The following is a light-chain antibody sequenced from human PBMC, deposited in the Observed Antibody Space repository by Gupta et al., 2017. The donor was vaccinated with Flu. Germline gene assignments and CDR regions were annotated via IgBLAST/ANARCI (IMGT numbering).Light chain of an antibody. CDR1: RSISTS. J-gene: IGKJ5*01. Sequence: DIQMTQSPSSLSASVGDRVTITCRASRSISTSLSWYHQKPGKAPKLLIYDSSSLQSGVPSRFSGSGSGTDFTLTITRLQPEDFATFYCQQSDSTPITFGQGTRMEIK. CDR3: QQSDSTPIT. V-gene: IGKV1-39*01. CDR2: DSS.